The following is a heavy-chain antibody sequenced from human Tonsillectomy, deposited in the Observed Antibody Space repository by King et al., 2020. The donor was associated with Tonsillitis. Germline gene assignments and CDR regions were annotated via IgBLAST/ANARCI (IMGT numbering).Heavy chain of an antibody. CDR1: GGSFSGYY. Sequence: VQLQQWGAGLLKPSETLSLTCAVYGGSFSGYYWSWIRQPPGKGLEWIGEINHSGSTNYNPSLKSRVTISVDTSKNQFSLKLSSVTAADTAVYYCARGMGYCSGGSCYGYYYYGMDVWGQGTTVTVSS. V-gene: IGHV4-34*01. D-gene: IGHD2-15*01. CDR2: INHSGST. CDR3: ARGMGYCSGGSCYGYYYYGMDV. J-gene: IGHJ6*02.